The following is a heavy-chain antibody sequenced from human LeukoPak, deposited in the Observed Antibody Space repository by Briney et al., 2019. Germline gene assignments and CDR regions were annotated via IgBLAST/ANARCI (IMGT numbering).Heavy chain of an antibody. CDR3: ASQYSSSWPHYYYYMDV. J-gene: IGHJ6*03. Sequence: PGGSLRLSCAVSGFTFSSYAMSWVRQPPGKGLEWIGSIYYSGSTYYNPSLKSRVTISVDTSKNQFSLKLSSVTAADTAVYYCASQYSSSWPHYYYYMDVWGQGTLVTVSS. D-gene: IGHD6-13*01. CDR2: IYYSGST. CDR1: GFTFSSYA. V-gene: IGHV4-39*01.